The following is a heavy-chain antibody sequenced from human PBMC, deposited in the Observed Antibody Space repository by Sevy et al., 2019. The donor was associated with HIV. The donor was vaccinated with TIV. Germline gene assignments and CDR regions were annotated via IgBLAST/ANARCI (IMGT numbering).Heavy chain of an antibody. CDR1: GLSISSYW. Sequence: GSSLRLSCAVSGLSISSYWMNWVRQAPGKGLEWVANIKQDGSEKNYVDSVKGRFTISRDNAKNSLYLQMNSLRAEDTAVYYCASWTTVFDYWGQGTLVTVSS. CDR3: ASWTTVFDY. J-gene: IGHJ4*02. CDR2: IKQDGSEK. V-gene: IGHV3-7*03. D-gene: IGHD4-4*01.